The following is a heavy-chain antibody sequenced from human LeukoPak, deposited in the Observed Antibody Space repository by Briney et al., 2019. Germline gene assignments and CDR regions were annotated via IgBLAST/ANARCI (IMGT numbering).Heavy chain of an antibody. J-gene: IGHJ4*02. V-gene: IGHV3-30*18. Sequence: GGSLRLSCAASGFTFSSYGMHWVRQAPGKGLEWVAVISYDGSNKYYADSVKGRFTISRDNSKNTLYLQMNTLRPEDTAVYYCTKGDYDILTALDYWGQGTLVTVSS. D-gene: IGHD3-9*01. CDR2: ISYDGSNK. CDR3: TKGDYDILTALDY. CDR1: GFTFSSYG.